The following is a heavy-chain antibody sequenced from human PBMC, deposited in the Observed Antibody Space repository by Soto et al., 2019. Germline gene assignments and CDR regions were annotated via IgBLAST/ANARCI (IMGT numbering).Heavy chain of an antibody. D-gene: IGHD1-20*01. Sequence: QVQLVESGGGVVQPGRSLRLSCAASGFTFSTHAMHWVRQAPGKGLECVAIVSFDGSNKYYADSVKGRFTISRDNSQNTLYLQMSGLTPEDTAVYYCARDQTGITTTGGGRIDPWGQGTLVTVSS. CDR1: GFTFSTHA. J-gene: IGHJ5*02. V-gene: IGHV3-30-3*01. CDR3: ARDQTGITTTGGGRIDP. CDR2: VSFDGSNK.